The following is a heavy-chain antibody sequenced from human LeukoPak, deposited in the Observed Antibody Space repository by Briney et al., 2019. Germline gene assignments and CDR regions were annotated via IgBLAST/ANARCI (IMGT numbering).Heavy chain of an antibody. CDR2: IYTSGST. D-gene: IGHD3-10*01. J-gene: IGHJ5*02. V-gene: IGHV4-4*07. Sequence: PSETLSLTCTVSGGSISSYYWSWIRQPAGKGLEWIGRIYTSGSTNYNPSLKSRVTMSVDTSKNQFSLKLSSVTAADTAVYYCARQGYRGRITMVRFDWGSFDPWGQGTLVTVSS. CDR3: ARQGYRGRITMVRFDWGSFDP. CDR1: GGSISSYY.